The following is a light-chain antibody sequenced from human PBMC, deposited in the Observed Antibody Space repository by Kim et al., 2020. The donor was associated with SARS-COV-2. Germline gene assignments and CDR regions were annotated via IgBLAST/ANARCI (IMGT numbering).Light chain of an antibody. CDR1: GNNVGNQG. J-gene: IGLJ3*02. CDR3: SAWDSSLSAWV. CDR2: RSN. Sequence: QAGLTQPPSMSKGLRQTATLTCTGNGNNVGNQGASWLQQHQGHPSKFLSYRSNSRPSGVSERLSASRSGNTASLTITGLQPEDEADYYCSAWDSSLSAWVFGGGTQLTVL. V-gene: IGLV10-54*01.